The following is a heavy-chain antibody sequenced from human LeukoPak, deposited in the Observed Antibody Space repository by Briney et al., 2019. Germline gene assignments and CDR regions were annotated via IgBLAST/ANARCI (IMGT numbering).Heavy chain of an antibody. CDR1: GGSLTNYY. V-gene: IGHV4-34*01. J-gene: IGHJ5*02. Sequence: SETLSLTCAVYGGSLTNYYWSWIRQPPGKGLEWIGEINHGGKTYYNPSLKSRVTISVDMSKNQFSLELSYVTAADTAVHYCARGPASGSNFAWFDPWGQGTLVTVSS. CDR2: INHGGKT. D-gene: IGHD3-10*01. CDR3: ARGPASGSNFAWFDP.